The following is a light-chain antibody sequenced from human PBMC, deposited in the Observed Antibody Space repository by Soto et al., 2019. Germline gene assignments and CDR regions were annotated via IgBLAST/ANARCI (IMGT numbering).Light chain of an antibody. CDR1: HSVSSY. CDR3: QQYNHWPRT. V-gene: IGKV3-15*01. Sequence: VMTQSPATLSVSPGERATLSCRASHSVSSYLAWYQQIPGQAPRLLIYGASTRATDIPARFSGSGSGTEFTLTISSLQSEDSGVYYCQQYNHWPRTFGQGTKVDIK. J-gene: IGKJ1*01. CDR2: GAS.